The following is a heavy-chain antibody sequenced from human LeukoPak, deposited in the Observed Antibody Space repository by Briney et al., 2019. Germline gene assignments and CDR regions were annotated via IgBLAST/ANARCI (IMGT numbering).Heavy chain of an antibody. CDR1: GYTFTGYY. J-gene: IGHJ4*02. Sequence: ASVKVSCKASGYTFTGYYMHRVRQAPGQGLEWMGWINPNSGGTNYAQKFQGRVTMTRDTSISTAYMELSRLRSDDTAVYYCARYLVDTAMVIGWGQGTLVTVSS. CDR2: INPNSGGT. V-gene: IGHV1-2*02. D-gene: IGHD5-18*01. CDR3: ARYLVDTAMVIG.